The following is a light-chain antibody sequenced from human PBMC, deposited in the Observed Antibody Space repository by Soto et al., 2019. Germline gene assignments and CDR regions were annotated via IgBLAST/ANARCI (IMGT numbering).Light chain of an antibody. J-gene: IGKJ4*01. V-gene: IGKV1-33*01. Sequence: DIQMTQSPSSLSASVGDRVTITCQASQDISNYLNWYQQRPGNAPKLLIYDASNLETGVPSRFSGGGSATYFTFTISSLQPEDIATYYCQQYDNLPLTVGGGTKVDSK. CDR1: QDISNY. CDR2: DAS. CDR3: QQYDNLPLT.